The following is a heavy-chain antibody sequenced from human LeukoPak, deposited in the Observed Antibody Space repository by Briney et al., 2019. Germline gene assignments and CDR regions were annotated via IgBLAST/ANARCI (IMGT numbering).Heavy chain of an antibody. CDR1: GGSISSGDYY. D-gene: IGHD4-17*01. V-gene: IGHV4-39*02. Sequence: PSETLSLTCTVSGGSISSGDYYLGSVRQPPGKGLEWIGNIYHSGNTYYNPSLKSRVTISVDTSTNHFSLKLTSVTAADTAVYYCARRGTYGDYVDYWGQGTLVTVSS. CDR2: IYHSGNT. J-gene: IGHJ4*02. CDR3: ARRGTYGDYVDY.